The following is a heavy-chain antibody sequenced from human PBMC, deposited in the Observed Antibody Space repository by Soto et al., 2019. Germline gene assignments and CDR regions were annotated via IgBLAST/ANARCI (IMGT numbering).Heavy chain of an antibody. D-gene: IGHD6-19*01. CDR1: GLTFSSYA. V-gene: IGHV3-23*01. CDR2: ISGSGGST. CDR3: AKVDSGYSSGSDAFDI. J-gene: IGHJ3*02. Sequence: GGPLRLSSAASGLTFSSYAMSWVSQAPGKGLEWVSAISGSGGSTYYADSVKGRFTISRDNSKNTLYLQMNSLRAEDTAVYYCAKVDSGYSSGSDAFDIWGQGTMVTVSS.